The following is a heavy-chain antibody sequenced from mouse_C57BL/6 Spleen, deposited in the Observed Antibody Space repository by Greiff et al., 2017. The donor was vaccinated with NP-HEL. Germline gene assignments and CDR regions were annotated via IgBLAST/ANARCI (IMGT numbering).Heavy chain of an antibody. CDR3: ARSDGLLRGYAMDY. D-gene: IGHD2-3*01. CDR1: GYTFTSYW. Sequence: VQLQQPGAELVMPGASVKLSCKASGYTFTSYWMHWVKQRPGQGLEWIGEIDPSDSYTNYNQKFKGKSTLTVDKSSSTAYMQLSSLTSEDSAVYYCARSDGLLRGYAMDYWGQGTSVTVSS. V-gene: IGHV1-69*01. CDR2: IDPSDSYT. J-gene: IGHJ4*01.